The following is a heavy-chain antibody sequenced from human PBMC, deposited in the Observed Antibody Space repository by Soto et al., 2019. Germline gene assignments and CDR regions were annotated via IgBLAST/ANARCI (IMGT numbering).Heavy chain of an antibody. D-gene: IGHD7-27*01. CDR1: GFTFSSYA. CDR2: ISGSGGST. J-gene: IGHJ3*02. CDR3: ANLPLAGDSGDAFDI. V-gene: IGHV3-23*01. Sequence: GGSLRLSCAASGFTFSSYAMSWVRQAPGKGLEWVSAISGSGGSTYYADSVKGRFTISRDNSKNTLYLQMNSLRAEDTAVYYCANLPLAGDSGDAFDIWGQGTMVTVSS.